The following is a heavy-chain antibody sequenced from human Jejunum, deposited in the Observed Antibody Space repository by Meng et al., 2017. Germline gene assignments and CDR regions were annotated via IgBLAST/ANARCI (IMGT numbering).Heavy chain of an antibody. J-gene: IGHJ4*02. V-gene: IGHV2-5*02. D-gene: IGHD1-26*01. CDR3: AHRRPVGSPWPWGYFDF. Sequence: TFKGPGPQLGEAPLNSSLTCSSPGFSLGASCVGVGWIRQPQGTALEWLAVMDWDHDKRSSPSLQLKLPITKDTSKTQVVLTMTHVDPVDTDTYVCAHRRPVGSPWPWGYFDFWGQGTLVTVSS. CDR1: GFSLGASCVG. CDR2: MDWDHDK.